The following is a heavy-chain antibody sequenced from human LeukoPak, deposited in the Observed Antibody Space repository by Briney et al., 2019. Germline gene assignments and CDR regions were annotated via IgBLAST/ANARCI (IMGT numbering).Heavy chain of an antibody. J-gene: IGHJ4*02. D-gene: IGHD3-22*01. CDR3: ARDFYDSSGYLDY. CDR2: ISSSSSYI. Sequence: GGSLRLSCAASGFTFSDYYMNWVRQAPGKGLEWVSSISSSSSYIYYADSVKGRFTISRDNAKNSLYLQMNSLRAEDTAVYYCARDFYDSSGYLDYWGQGTLVTVSS. V-gene: IGHV3-21*01. CDR1: GFTFSDYY.